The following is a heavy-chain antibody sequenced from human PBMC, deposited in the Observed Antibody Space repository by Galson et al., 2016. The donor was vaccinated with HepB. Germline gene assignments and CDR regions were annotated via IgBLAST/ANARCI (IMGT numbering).Heavy chain of an antibody. V-gene: IGHV4-34*01. D-gene: IGHD6-19*01. Sequence: LSLTCGVHGGSFTAYYWSWIRQAPGKGLEWIGEMNHSGSANYNPPLRSPVTMSVDRSRNQFSLKLSSVTAADTAVYYCARSTYSSGWYSAWFDLWGQGIVVTVSS. CDR3: ARSTYSSGWYSAWFDL. CDR1: GGSFTAYY. CDR2: MNHSGSA. J-gene: IGHJ5*02.